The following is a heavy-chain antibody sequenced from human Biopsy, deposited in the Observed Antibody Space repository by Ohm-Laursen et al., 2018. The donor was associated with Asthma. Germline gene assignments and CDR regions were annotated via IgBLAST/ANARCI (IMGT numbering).Heavy chain of an antibody. CDR3: ARAVDYSHYYGIDV. V-gene: IGHV1-18*01. Sequence: ASVKVSCQTSGYTFNSAGITWVRQAPGQGLEWMGWISVYNGNTKVAQKLQDRVTTITDTSTSTAYMELRSLRSDDTAVYFCARAVDYSHYYGIDVWGQGTTVTVS. CDR2: ISVYNGNT. CDR1: GYTFNSAG. J-gene: IGHJ6*02. D-gene: IGHD3-10*01.